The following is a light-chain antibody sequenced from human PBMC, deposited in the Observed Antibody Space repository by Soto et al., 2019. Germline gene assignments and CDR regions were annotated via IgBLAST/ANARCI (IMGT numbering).Light chain of an antibody. J-gene: IGKJ3*01. CDR1: QGVSSN. CDR2: GAS. V-gene: IGKV3-20*01. Sequence: EIVMTQSPATLSESPGKRVILSCWASQGVSSNLAWYQQKRGQAPRLLIYGASSRATGIPDRFSGSGSGTDFTLTISRLEPEDFSVYYCHQYGTAPLTFGPGTKVDIK. CDR3: HQYGTAPLT.